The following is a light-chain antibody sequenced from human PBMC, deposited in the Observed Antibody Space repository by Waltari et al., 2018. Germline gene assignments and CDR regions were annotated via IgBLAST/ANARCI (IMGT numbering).Light chain of an antibody. V-gene: IGKV3D-11*01. CDR2: DAS. Sequence: EIVLTQSPGTLSSSPVEIATLSCGASEDIKHYLAWYQQNGGQPPRLLIFDASNRATGTPARFSGSGSGTDFNLTISALEPEDFAVYYCQQRVTWLLTFGGGTKVEI. J-gene: IGKJ4*01. CDR1: EDIKHY. CDR3: QQRVTWLLT.